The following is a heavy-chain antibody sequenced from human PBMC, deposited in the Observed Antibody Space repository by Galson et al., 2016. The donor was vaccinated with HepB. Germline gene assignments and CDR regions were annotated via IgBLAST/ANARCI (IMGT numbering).Heavy chain of an antibody. Sequence: SLRLSCAASGFTFSRHAMSWVRQAPGQGLEWVSFISGSGRSQNYADSVKGRFTITRDSAKNSVYLQMNSLRAEDTATYYCARDRGRGDSNAFDIWGQGTKVTVSS. CDR3: ARDRGRGDSNAFDI. CDR2: ISGSGRSQ. J-gene: IGHJ3*02. V-gene: IGHV3-48*03. D-gene: IGHD3-10*01. CDR1: GFTFSRHA.